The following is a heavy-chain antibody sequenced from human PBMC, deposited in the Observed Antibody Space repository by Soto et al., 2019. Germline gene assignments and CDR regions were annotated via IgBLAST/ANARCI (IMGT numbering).Heavy chain of an antibody. D-gene: IGHD6-13*01. CDR3: ARARHSVSSSWYRY. CDR1: GYTFTIYG. CDR2: ISAYNGNT. V-gene: IGHV1-18*01. J-gene: IGHJ4*02. Sequence: ASVKVSCKASGYTFTIYGISWVRQAPGQGLEWMGWISAYNGNTNYAQKLQGRVTMTTDTSTSTAYMELRSLRSDDTAVYYCARARHSVSSSWYRYWGQGTLVTVSS.